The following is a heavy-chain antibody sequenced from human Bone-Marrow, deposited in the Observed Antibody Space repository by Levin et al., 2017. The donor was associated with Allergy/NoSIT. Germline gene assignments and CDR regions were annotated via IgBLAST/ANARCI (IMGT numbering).Heavy chain of an antibody. V-gene: IGHV5-51*01. CDR2: IYPGDSDT. CDR1: GYNFSTDW. D-gene: IGHD3-22*01. Sequence: GGSLRLSCQGSGYNFSTDWIAWVRQMPGKGLEWMGIIYPGDSDTRYSPSFQGQVTFSADKTISTAYLQWSSLEAADTAIYYCARRRYYESSGSGYYYGLDVWGQGTTVTVSS. CDR3: ARRRYYESSGSGYYYGLDV. J-gene: IGHJ6*02.